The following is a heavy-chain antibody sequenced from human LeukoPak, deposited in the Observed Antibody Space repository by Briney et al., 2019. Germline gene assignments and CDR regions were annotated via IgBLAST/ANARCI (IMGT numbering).Heavy chain of an antibody. CDR2: INPNSGGT. CDR1: GYTFTGYY. CDR3: ARDLGYYDRGILYGMDV. Sequence: ASVKVSCKASGYTFTGYYMHWVRQAPGQGLEWMGWINPNSGGTNYAQKFQGRVTMTRDTSISTAYMELSRLRSDDTAVYYCARDLGYYDRGILYGMDVWSQGTTVTVSS. V-gene: IGHV1-2*02. D-gene: IGHD3-22*01. J-gene: IGHJ6*02.